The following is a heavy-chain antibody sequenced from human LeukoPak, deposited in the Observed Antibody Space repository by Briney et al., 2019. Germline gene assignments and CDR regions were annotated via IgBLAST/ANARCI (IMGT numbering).Heavy chain of an antibody. CDR1: GYTFTSYG. CDR3: ARDLYCSSTSCDYYYYYGMDV. J-gene: IGHJ6*02. CDR2: ISAYNGNT. D-gene: IGHD2-2*01. V-gene: IGHV1-18*01. Sequence: ASVKVSCKASGYTFTSYGISWVRRAPGQGLEWMGWISAYNGNTNYAQKLQGRVTMTTDTSTSTAYMELRSLRSDDTAVYYCARDLYCSSTSCDYYYYYGMDVWGQGTTVTVSS.